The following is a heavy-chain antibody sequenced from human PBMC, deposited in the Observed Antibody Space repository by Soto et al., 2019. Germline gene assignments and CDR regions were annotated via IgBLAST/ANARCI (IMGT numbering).Heavy chain of an antibody. V-gene: IGHV4-31*11. J-gene: IGHJ4*02. D-gene: IGHD2-15*01. Sequence: SETLSLTCAVSGAYMRNDYYYWSWVRQKPGKDLEWIGHMHHSGRTHYNPSLKSRVAISVDTSKNQFSLYLNSVTAADTAVYYCARWVEVSLDHFDSWGQGTPVTVS. CDR3: ARWVEVSLDHFDS. CDR1: GAYMRNDYYY. CDR2: MHHSGRT.